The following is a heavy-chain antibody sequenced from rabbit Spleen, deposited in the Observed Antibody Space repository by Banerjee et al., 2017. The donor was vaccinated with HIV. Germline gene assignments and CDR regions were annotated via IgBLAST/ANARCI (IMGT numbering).Heavy chain of an antibody. CDR2: ISTTATT. Sequence: QSLEESGGDLVKPEGSLTLTCTASGIDFTTYGITWVRQAPGKGLEYIGLISTTATTYYSSWAKGRFTISKTSSTTVTLQMTSLTAADTATYFCARSGDIYYDFGLWGQGTLVTVS. V-gene: IGHV1S44*01. D-gene: IGHD1-1*01. J-gene: IGHJ4*01. CDR1: GIDFTTYG. CDR3: ARSGDIYYDFGL.